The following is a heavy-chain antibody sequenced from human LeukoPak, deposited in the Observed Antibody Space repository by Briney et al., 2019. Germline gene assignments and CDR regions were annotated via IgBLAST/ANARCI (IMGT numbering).Heavy chain of an antibody. CDR1: GGSISSSRYY. CDR2: INHSGST. V-gene: IGHV4-39*07. D-gene: IGHD6-13*01. J-gene: IGHJ6*02. Sequence: SETLSLTCTVSGGSISSSRYYWGWIRQPPGKGLEWIGEINHSGSTNYNPSLKSRVTISVDTSKNQFSLKLSSVTAADTAVYYCARGERSSTYGMDVWGQGTTVTVSS. CDR3: ARGERSSTYGMDV.